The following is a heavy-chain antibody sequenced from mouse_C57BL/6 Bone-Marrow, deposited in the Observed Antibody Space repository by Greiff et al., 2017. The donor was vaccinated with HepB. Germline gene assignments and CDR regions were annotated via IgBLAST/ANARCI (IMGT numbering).Heavy chain of an antibody. D-gene: IGHD2-5*01. Sequence: DVQLQESGGGLVKPGGSLKLSCAASGFTFSSYAMSWVRQTPEKRLEWVATISDGGSYTYYPDNVKGRFTISRDNAKNNLYLQMSHLKSEDTAMYYCARESNAYFDYWGQGTTLTVSS. V-gene: IGHV5-4*01. CDR1: GFTFSSYA. J-gene: IGHJ2*01. CDR3: ARESNAYFDY. CDR2: ISDGGSYT.